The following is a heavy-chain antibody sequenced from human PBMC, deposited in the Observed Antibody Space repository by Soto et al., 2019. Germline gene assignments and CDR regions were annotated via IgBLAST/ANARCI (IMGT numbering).Heavy chain of an antibody. V-gene: IGHV1-3*01. CDR3: ARAQGEPYLFDP. CDR2: INADNGNT. CDR1: GYTFTIYA. J-gene: IGHJ5*02. Sequence: ASVKVSCKASGYTFTIYAIHWVRQAPGQGLEWMGWINADNGNTKSAQKFQGRVTITRDTSTSTAYMELRSLRSDDTAVYYCARAQGEPYLFDPWGQGTLVTVSS. D-gene: IGHD1-26*01.